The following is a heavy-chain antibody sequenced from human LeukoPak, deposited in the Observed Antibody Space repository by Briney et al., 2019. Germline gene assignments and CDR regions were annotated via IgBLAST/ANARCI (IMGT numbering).Heavy chain of an antibody. D-gene: IGHD2-15*01. V-gene: IGHV4-59*01. CDR1: GGSISSYY. J-gene: IGHJ6*03. Sequence: SETLSLTCTVSGGSISSYYWSWIRQPPGKGLEWIGYIYYSGSTNYNPSLKSRVTISVDTSKNQFSLKLSSVTAADTAVYYCARVAYGYCSGGSCYRGSSLHYYMDVWGKGTTVTVSS. CDR3: ARVAYGYCSGGSCYRGSSLHYYMDV. CDR2: IYYSGST.